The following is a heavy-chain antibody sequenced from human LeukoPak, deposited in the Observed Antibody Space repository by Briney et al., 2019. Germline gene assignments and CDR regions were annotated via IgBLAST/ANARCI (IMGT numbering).Heavy chain of an antibody. CDR2: ISSSGFNI. D-gene: IGHD2-15*01. CDR3: AGQSRLGYCSGGSCYSQPFDP. Sequence: GGSLRLSCEASGFTFNRYTMNWVRQAPGKGLEWVSYISSSGFNIYYADSVKGRFTISRDNAKNSLYLQVNSLRAEDTAVYYCAGQSRLGYCSGGSCYSQPFDPWGQGTLVTVSS. V-gene: IGHV3-48*04. J-gene: IGHJ5*02. CDR1: GFTFNRYT.